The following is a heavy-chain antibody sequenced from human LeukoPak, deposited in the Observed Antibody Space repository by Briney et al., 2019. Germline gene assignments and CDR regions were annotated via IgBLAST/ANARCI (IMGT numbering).Heavy chain of an antibody. CDR3: ARDAYTFAFDH. D-gene: IGHD2/OR15-2a*01. V-gene: IGHV3-30*02. CDR1: GFTYSNYG. Sequence: PGGSLRLSCVTSGFTYSNYGMLCVRQAPGKGLEWVSFIQYDGGDKYYADSVRGRFTISRDDSKNTLYLQMNNLRPEDTAVYYCARDAYTFAFDHWGQGTLVTVSS. CDR2: IQYDGGDK. J-gene: IGHJ4*02.